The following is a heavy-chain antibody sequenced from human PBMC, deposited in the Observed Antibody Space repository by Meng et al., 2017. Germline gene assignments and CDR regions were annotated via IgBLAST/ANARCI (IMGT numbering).Heavy chain of an antibody. CDR3: ARVYQGYSSGWNYFDY. J-gene: IGHJ4*02. V-gene: IGHV1-2*06. Sequence: ASVKVSCKASGYTFTGYYMHWVRQAPGQGLEWMGRINPNSGGTNYAQKFQGRVTMTRDTSISTAYMELSRLRSDDTAVYYCARVYQGYSSGWNYFDYWGRGTLVTVPS. D-gene: IGHD6-19*01. CDR2: INPNSGGT. CDR1: GYTFTGYY.